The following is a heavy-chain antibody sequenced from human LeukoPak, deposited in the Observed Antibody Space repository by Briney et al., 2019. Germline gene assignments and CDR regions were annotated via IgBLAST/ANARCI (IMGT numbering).Heavy chain of an antibody. J-gene: IGHJ4*02. D-gene: IGHD3-16*01. CDR3: ARGVVITFGGAADY. V-gene: IGHV4-61*05. CDR1: GGSISSSSYY. Sequence: PSETLSLTCTVSGGSISSSSYYWGWIRQPPGKGLEWIGYIYHSGSTNYNPSLKSRVTISIDTSKNQFSLKLSSVTAADTAVYYCARGVVITFGGAADYWGQGTLVTVSS. CDR2: IYHSGST.